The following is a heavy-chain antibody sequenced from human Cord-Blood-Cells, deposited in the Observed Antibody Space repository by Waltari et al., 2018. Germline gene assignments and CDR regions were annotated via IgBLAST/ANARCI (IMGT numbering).Heavy chain of an antibody. CDR2: ISYDGSNK. J-gene: IGHJ3*02. CDR1: GFTFSSYG. CDR3: AKEGVYGAFDI. D-gene: IGHD6-13*01. Sequence: QVQLVESGGGVVQPGRSLRLSCAASGFTFSSYGMHWVRQAHGKGLEWVAVISYDGSNKYYADSVKGRFTISRDNSKNTLYLQMNSLRAEDTAVYYCAKEGVYGAFDIWGQGTMVTVSS. V-gene: IGHV3-30*18.